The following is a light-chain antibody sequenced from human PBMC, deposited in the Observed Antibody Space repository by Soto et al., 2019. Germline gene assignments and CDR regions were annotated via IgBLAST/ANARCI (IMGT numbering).Light chain of an antibody. Sequence: QLVLTQSPSASASLGASVKLTCTLSSGHSSYAIAWHQQQPEKGPRYLMKLNSDGSHSKGDGIPDRFSGCSSAAARYLTLSRIQSEDEAEYDCDTWGIGGVVFGGGTKLTVL. CDR1: SGHSSYA. CDR2: LNSDGSH. V-gene: IGLV4-69*01. J-gene: IGLJ2*01. CDR3: DTWGIGGVV.